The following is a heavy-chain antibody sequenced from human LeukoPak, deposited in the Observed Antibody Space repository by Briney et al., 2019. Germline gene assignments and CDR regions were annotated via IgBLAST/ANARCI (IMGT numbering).Heavy chain of an antibody. D-gene: IGHD6-19*01. Sequence: GGSLRLSCAASGFTFGRYGMHWVRQAPAKGLEWLAVIWYDDTNKYYADSVKGRFTISRDNSKNALFLQMNSLRVEDTAVYYCVRDGFGSGWYGDFDYWGQGSLVTVSS. CDR1: GFTFGRYG. J-gene: IGHJ4*02. V-gene: IGHV3-33*01. CDR2: IWYDDTNK. CDR3: VRDGFGSGWYGDFDY.